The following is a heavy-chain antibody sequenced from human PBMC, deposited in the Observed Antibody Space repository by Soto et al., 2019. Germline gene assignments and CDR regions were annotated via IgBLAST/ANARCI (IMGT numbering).Heavy chain of an antibody. V-gene: IGHV4-38-2*01. J-gene: IGHJ4*01. CDR2: INHGGAT. Sequence: GRGPEWIATINHGGATFFNRSVKRRITISVYTSNNRFSLKLTSVTPADTAVYYCARVHVMVVAGSTFDYWGHGTLVTVAS. CDR3: ARVHVMVVAGSTFDY. D-gene: IGHD6-19*01.